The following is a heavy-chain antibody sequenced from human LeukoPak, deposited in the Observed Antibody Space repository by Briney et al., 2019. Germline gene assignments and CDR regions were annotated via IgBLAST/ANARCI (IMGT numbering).Heavy chain of an antibody. CDR1: GGSISSYY. V-gene: IGHV4-59*01. CDR3: ARMEAAADYCFDY. D-gene: IGHD6-13*01. J-gene: IGHJ4*02. CDR2: IYYSGST. Sequence: SETLSLTCTVSGGSISSYYWSWIRQPPGKGLEWIGYIYYSGSTNYNPSLKSRVTISVDTSKNQFSLKLSSVTAADTAVYYCARMEAAADYCFDYWGRGTLVTVSS.